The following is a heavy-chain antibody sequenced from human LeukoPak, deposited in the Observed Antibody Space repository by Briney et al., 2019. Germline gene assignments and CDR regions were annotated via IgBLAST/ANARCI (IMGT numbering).Heavy chain of an antibody. CDR3: ATLQYCANGVCYKPRSDY. J-gene: IGHJ4*02. CDR2: IYYTGST. D-gene: IGHD2-8*01. Sequence: SETLSLTCTISGGSISSISYYWGWIRQPPGKGLEWIGSIYYTGSTYYNPSLKSRVTMSVDTSKNQFSLKLSSVTAADTAMYYCATLQYCANGVCYKPRSDYWGQGTLFTVSS. CDR1: GGSISSISYY. V-gene: IGHV4-39*01.